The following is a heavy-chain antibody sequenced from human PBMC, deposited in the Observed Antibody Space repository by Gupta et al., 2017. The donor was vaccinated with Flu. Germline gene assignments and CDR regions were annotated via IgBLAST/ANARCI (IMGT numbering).Heavy chain of an antibody. J-gene: IGHJ5*02. Sequence: QGQLFQSGAEAKKPGPSVKVSCKASEYTFTASYIHWVRQAPGQGLEWMGRINPHSGTTNYEQKFQGRVTVTMDTSISTTYMDLSGLTSGDTAVYYCAREKFCDTTSCYRWFDPWGQGTLVTVSS. CDR3: AREKFCDTTSCYRWFDP. V-gene: IGHV1-2*06. D-gene: IGHD2-2*02. CDR1: EYTFTASY. CDR2: INPHSGTT.